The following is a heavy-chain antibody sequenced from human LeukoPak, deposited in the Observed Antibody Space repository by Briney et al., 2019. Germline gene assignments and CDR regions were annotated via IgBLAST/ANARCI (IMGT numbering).Heavy chain of an antibody. CDR1: GYTFTGYY. D-gene: IGHD1-26*01. CDR2: MNPNSGNT. J-gene: IGHJ3*02. Sequence: ASVKVSCKASGYTFTGYYMHWVRQAPGQGLEWMGWMNPNSGNTGYAQKFQGRVTMTRNTSISTAYMELSSLRSEDTAVYYCARVPVGYHDAFDIWGQGTMVTVSS. CDR3: ARVPVGYHDAFDI. V-gene: IGHV1-8*02.